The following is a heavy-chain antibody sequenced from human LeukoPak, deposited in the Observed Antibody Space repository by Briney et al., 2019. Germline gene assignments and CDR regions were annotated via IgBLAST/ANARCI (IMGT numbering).Heavy chain of an antibody. V-gene: IGHV1-69*01. CDR2: IIPIFGTA. D-gene: IGHD2-2*01. J-gene: IGHJ4*02. Sequence: GASVKVSCKASGGTFSSYAISWVRQAPGPGHEWMGGIIPIFGTANYAQKFQGRVTITADESTSTAYMELSSLRSEDTAVYYCARVGEVYQLLLGSFDYWGQGTLVTVSS. CDR1: GGTFSSYA. CDR3: ARVGEVYQLLLGSFDY.